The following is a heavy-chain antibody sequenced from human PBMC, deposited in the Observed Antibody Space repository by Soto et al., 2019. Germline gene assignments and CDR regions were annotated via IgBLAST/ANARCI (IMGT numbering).Heavy chain of an antibody. CDR3: ASQGTSRWYYYYYMDV. J-gene: IGHJ6*03. D-gene: IGHD1-1*01. CDR2: ISAYNGNT. V-gene: IGHV1-18*01. Sequence: ASVKVSCKASGYTFTSYGISWVRQAPGQGLEWMGWISAYNGNTNYAQKLQGRVTMTTDTSTSTAYMELRSLRSDDTAVYYCASQGTSRWYYYYYMDVWGKGTTVTVSS. CDR1: GYTFTSYG.